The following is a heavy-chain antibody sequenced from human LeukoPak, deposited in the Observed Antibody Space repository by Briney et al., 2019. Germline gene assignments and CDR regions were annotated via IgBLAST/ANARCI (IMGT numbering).Heavy chain of an antibody. D-gene: IGHD1-26*01. J-gene: IGHJ4*02. CDR2: IYTSGTT. V-gene: IGHV4-4*07. CDR1: GGSISSYY. Sequence: SETLSLTCTVSGGSISSYYWTWIRQPAGSGLEWIGRIYTSGTTDYNPSLRTRVTISVDASRNQFSLNLSSVTAADTAVYYCARGKDSGSHFFVIDYWGQGTLVTVSA. CDR3: ARGKDSGSHFFVIDY.